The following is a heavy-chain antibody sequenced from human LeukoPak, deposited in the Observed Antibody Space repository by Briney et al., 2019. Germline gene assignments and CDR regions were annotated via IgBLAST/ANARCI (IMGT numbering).Heavy chain of an antibody. D-gene: IGHD4-11*01. Sequence: SETLSLTCTVPGGSISSSSYYWGWIRQPPGKGLEWIGSIYYSGSTYYNPSLKSRVTISVDTSKNQFSLKLSSVTAADTAVYYCARFYSNYFDYWGQGTLVTVSS. J-gene: IGHJ4*02. V-gene: IGHV4-39*01. CDR3: ARFYSNYFDY. CDR1: GGSISSSSYY. CDR2: IYYSGST.